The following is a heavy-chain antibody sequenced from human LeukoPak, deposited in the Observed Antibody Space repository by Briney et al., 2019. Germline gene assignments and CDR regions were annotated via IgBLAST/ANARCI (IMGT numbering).Heavy chain of an antibody. D-gene: IGHD2-15*01. CDR1: GGSFSGYY. Sequence: ETLSLTCAVYGGSFSGYYWSWIRQPPGKGLEWIGEINHSGSTNYNPSLKSRVTISVDTSKNQFSLKLSSVTAADTAVYYCARGFRNAYCSGGSCYRGSWFDPWGQGTLVTVSS. J-gene: IGHJ5*02. CDR2: INHSGST. V-gene: IGHV4-34*01. CDR3: ARGFRNAYCSGGSCYRGSWFDP.